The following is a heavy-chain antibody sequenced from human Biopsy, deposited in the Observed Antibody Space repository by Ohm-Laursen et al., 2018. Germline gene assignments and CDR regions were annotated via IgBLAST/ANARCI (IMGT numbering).Heavy chain of an antibody. CDR2: ITVSGASV. V-gene: IGHV3-11*01. D-gene: IGHD1-20*01. Sequence: SLRLSCAASGFTFSDYYMSWVRQAPGKGLEWISYITVSGASVYYTDSVKGRFTISRDNAENSLYLQMNSLRAEDTAVYFCAISNPASNYKWNDQDEALDFWGQGTMVTVSS. J-gene: IGHJ3*01. CDR1: GFTFSDYY. CDR3: AISNPASNYKWNDQDEALDF.